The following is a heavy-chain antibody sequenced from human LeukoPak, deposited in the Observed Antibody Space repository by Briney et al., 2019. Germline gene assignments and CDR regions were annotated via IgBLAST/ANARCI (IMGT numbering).Heavy chain of an antibody. CDR2: ISGNSVST. D-gene: IGHD3-22*01. Sequence: GGSLRLSCAASGFTFSSYAMSWVRQAPGKGLEWVSGISGNSVSTYYADSVKGRFTISRDNSKNTLYMQMNSLRAEDTAVYYCAKDRYYDSSGYSTGTDFDYWGQGTLVTLSS. CDR1: GFTFSSYA. CDR3: AKDRYYDSSGYSTGTDFDY. J-gene: IGHJ4*02. V-gene: IGHV3-23*01.